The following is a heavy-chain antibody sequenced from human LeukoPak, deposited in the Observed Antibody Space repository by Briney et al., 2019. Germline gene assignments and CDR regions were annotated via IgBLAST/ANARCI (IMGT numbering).Heavy chain of an antibody. V-gene: IGHV1-69*05. CDR3: AREEDWGQYWYFDL. J-gene: IGHJ2*01. Sequence: GASVKVSCKASGGTFSSYAISWVRQAPGQGLEWMGRIIPIFGTANYAQKFQGRVTITTDESTSTAYMELSSLRSEDTAVYYCAREEDWGQYWYFDLWGRGTLVTVSS. D-gene: IGHD3/OR15-3a*01. CDR2: IIPIFGTA. CDR1: GGTFSSYA.